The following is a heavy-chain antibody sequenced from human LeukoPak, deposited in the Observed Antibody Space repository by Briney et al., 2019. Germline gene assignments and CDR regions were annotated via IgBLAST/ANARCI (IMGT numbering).Heavy chain of an antibody. CDR2: ISAYNGNT. D-gene: IGHD3-3*01. J-gene: IGHJ4*02. Sequence: ASVKVSCKASGYTFTSYGISWVRQAPGQGLEWMGWISAYNGNTNYAQKLQGRVTMTTDTSTSTAYMELRSLRSDDTAVYYCARASMGVVIPHFDYWGQGTLVTVSS. V-gene: IGHV1-18*01. CDR1: GYTFTSYG. CDR3: ARASMGVVIPHFDY.